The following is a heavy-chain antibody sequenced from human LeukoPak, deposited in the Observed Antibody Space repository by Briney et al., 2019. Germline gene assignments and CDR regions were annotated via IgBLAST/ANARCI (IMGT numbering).Heavy chain of an antibody. Sequence: ASVKVSCKASGYTFTSYAMHWVRQAPGQRLEWMGWINAGNGNTKYSQEFQGRVTITRDTSASTAYMELSSLRSEDMAVYYCARSLAVADHFDYWGQGTLVTVSS. CDR1: GYTFTSYA. CDR2: INAGNGNT. D-gene: IGHD6-13*01. J-gene: IGHJ4*02. CDR3: ARSLAVADHFDY. V-gene: IGHV1-3*03.